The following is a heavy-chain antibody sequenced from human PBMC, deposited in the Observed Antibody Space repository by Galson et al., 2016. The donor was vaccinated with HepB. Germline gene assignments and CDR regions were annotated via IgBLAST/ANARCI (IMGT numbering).Heavy chain of an antibody. D-gene: IGHD3-10*01. CDR1: GFTFTTYA. CDR3: AKIMNSYWDPEFDY. J-gene: IGHJ4*02. Sequence: SLRLSCAASGFTFTTYAMTWVRQAPGKGLKWVSAISGSGGSTYYADSVKGRFTISRDNSKNTLYLQMNSLRAEDTAVYYCAKIMNSYWDPEFDYWGQGTLVTVSS. V-gene: IGHV3-23*01. CDR2: ISGSGGST.